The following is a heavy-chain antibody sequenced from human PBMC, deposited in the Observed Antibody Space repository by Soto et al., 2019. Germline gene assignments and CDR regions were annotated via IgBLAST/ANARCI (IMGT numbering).Heavy chain of an antibody. CDR2: ISSSGSTI. J-gene: IGHJ5*02. CDR3: ASMPTVSYKAQGRNWFDP. V-gene: IGHV3-11*01. Sequence: GGSLRLSCAASGFTFSDYYMSWIRQAPGKGLEWVSYISSSGSTIYYADSVKGRFTISRDNAKNSLYLQMNSLRAEDTAVYYCASMPTVSYKAQGRNWFDPWGQGTLVTVSS. CDR1: GFTFSDYY. D-gene: IGHD4-17*01.